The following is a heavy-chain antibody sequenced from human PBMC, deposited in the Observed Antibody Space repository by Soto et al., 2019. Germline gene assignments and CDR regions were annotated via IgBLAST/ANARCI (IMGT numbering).Heavy chain of an antibody. CDR1: GGSISSSDYS. V-gene: IGHV4-39*01. CDR3: VRGLRGVAVPAANWFDL. CDR2: IFYSGIN. Sequence: PSETLSLTCSVSGGSISSSDYSWGWIRQPPGKGLEWIGSIFYSGINYYNPSLKSRVTISGDTSEKQFSLKLTSVTAADTAVYYCVRGLRGVAVPAANWFDLWGQGTLVTVSS. D-gene: IGHD2-2*01. J-gene: IGHJ5*02.